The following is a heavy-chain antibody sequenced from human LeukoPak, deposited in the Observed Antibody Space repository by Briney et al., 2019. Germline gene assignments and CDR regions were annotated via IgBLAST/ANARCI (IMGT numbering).Heavy chain of an antibody. J-gene: IGHJ5*02. V-gene: IGHV5-10-1*01. CDR3: ARQPPIVGATLWFDP. D-gene: IGHD1-26*01. Sequence: GESLKISCKGSGYSFTSYWISWVRQMPGKGLEWMGRIDPSDSYTNYSPSFQGHVTISADKSISTAYLRWSSLKASDTAMYYCARQPPIVGATLWFDPWGQGTLVTVSS. CDR1: GYSFTSYW. CDR2: IDPSDSYT.